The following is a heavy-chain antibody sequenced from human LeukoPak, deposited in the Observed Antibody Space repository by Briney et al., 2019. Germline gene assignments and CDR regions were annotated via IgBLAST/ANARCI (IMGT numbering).Heavy chain of an antibody. CDR2: ISSSGSTI. D-gene: IGHD3-9*01. J-gene: IGHJ6*02. Sequence: PGGSLRLSCAASGFTFSSYAMSWIRQAPGKGLEWVSYISSSGSTIYYADSVKGRFTISRDNAKNSLYLQMNSLRAEDTAVYYCARRPYYDILTGYVGGMDVWGQGTTGTVSS. CDR1: GFTFSSYA. CDR3: ARRPYYDILTGYVGGMDV. V-gene: IGHV3-11*01.